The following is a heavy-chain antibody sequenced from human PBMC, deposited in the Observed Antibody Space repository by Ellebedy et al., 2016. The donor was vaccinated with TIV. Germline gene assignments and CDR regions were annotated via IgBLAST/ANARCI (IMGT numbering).Heavy chain of an antibody. D-gene: IGHD1-26*01. CDR2: IYFDGTNL. Sequence: PGGSLRLSCVDSGLTFSRYWMSWVRQTPGRGLEWVAVIYFDGTNLHYADSVKGRFTISRDNSRNILYLEMNNVRPEDTATYFCARDEGSPVVGAQGPLDHWGQGTPVYVSS. V-gene: IGHV3-33*08. CDR3: ARDEGSPVVGAQGPLDH. CDR1: GLTFSRYW. J-gene: IGHJ4*02.